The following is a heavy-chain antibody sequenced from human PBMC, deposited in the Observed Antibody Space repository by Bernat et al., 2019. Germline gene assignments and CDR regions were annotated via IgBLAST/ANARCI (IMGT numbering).Heavy chain of an antibody. CDR1: GFTFSSYG. Sequence: VQLLESGGGLVQPGGSLRLSCAASGFTFSSYGMHWVRQAPGKGLEWVAVIWFDGSNEDHADSVNGRFTISRDNSKNMLFLQMNSLRAEDTAVYYCARDYDSGYDRLFDYWGQGTLVTVSS. J-gene: IGHJ4*02. CDR2: IWFDGSNE. CDR3: ARDYDSGYDRLFDY. V-gene: IGHV3-33*01. D-gene: IGHD5-12*01.